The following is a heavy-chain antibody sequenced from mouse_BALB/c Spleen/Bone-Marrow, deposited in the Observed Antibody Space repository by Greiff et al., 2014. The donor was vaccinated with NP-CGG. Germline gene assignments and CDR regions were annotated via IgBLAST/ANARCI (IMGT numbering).Heavy chain of an antibody. CDR2: ISSGGTYT. Sequence: EVQVVESGEDLVKPGGPLKLSCAASGFTFSGYGMSWVRQTPDKRLEWVATISSGGTYTYYPDSVKGRFTISRDNAKNTLYLRMSSLKPEDTAMYFCARRGIWDGREAMNYWGQGTSVTGPS. CDR3: ARRGIWDGREAMNY. CDR1: GFTFSGYG. V-gene: IGHV5-6*01. J-gene: IGHJ4*01. D-gene: IGHD4-1*01.